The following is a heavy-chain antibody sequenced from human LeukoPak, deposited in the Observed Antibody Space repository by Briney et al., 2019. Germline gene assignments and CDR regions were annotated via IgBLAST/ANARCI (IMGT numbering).Heavy chain of an antibody. CDR1: GGPISSNTW. V-gene: IGHV4-4*02. D-gene: IGHD5-24*01. CDR3: AGSRDAYFLDAFDV. J-gene: IGHJ3*01. CDR2: IYRSGST. Sequence: SETLSLTCVVSGGPISSNTWWSWVRQPPNKGLEWIGEIYRSGSTNYNPSLKSRVSMSVDMSKNQFSLKLSSVTAADTAVYYCAGSRDAYFLDAFDVWGQGTMVTVPS.